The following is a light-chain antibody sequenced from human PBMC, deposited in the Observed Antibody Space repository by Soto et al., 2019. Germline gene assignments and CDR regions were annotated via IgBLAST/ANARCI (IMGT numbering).Light chain of an antibody. CDR3: PVRGILLIT. J-gene: IGKJ5*01. Sequence: IVLTHSPATLSLSPGERATLSCRASQSVSRHLAWYQQKPGQAPRLLIYDASNRATGIPARFSGSGSGTDFTLTISCLEAEDFALYYCPVRGILLITFAEGTRLEI. CDR1: QSVSRH. V-gene: IGKV3-11*01. CDR2: DAS.